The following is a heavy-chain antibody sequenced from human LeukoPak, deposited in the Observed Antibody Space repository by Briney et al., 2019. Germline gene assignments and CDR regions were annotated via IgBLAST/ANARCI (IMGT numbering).Heavy chain of an antibody. CDR3: ARSMTLTDAFDV. V-gene: IGHV3-53*01. CDR1: GLTVSSNY. D-gene: IGHD2-21*01. CDR2: IHSGGST. Sequence: HSGGSLRLSCAASGLTVSSNYMSWVRQAPGKGLEWVSIIHSGGSTYYADSVKGRVTISRDNSKNTVSLQVNSLRAEDTAVYYCARSMTLTDAFDVWGQGTMVTLSS. J-gene: IGHJ3*01.